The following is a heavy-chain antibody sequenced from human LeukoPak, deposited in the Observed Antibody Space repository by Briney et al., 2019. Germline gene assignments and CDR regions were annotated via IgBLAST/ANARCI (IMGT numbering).Heavy chain of an antibody. CDR1: GYTFTSYD. J-gene: IGHJ4*02. V-gene: IGHV1-8*02. D-gene: IGHD2-15*01. CDR3: ATAGFCSGGNCYDY. CDR2: VNPNTGNT. Sequence: ASVKVSCKASGYTFTSYDINWLRQAPGQGLEWVGWVNPNTGNTGYAQKFQGRVAMTSNTAITTAYMEVSSLRSEDTAVYYCATAGFCSGGNCYDYWGQGTLVTVSS.